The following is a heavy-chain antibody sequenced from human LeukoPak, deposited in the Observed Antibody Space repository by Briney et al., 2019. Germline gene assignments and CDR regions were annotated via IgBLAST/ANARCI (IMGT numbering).Heavy chain of an antibody. J-gene: IGHJ4*02. Sequence: HAGGSLSLSCAASGFTFGSYAMSWVRQAPGKGLEWVSLISASGGNTYYADSVKGRFTISRDNSKSTVYLQMNSLRADDTAVYYCAKALQFSAYGRFDYWGQGTLVTVSS. CDR3: AKALQFSAYGRFDY. D-gene: IGHD5-12*01. CDR2: ISASGGNT. V-gene: IGHV3-23*01. CDR1: GFTFGSYA.